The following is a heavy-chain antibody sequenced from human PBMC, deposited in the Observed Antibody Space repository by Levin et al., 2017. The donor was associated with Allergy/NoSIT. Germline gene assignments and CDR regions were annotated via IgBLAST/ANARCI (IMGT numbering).Heavy chain of an antibody. V-gene: IGHV3-7*01. Sequence: TGGSLRLSCAASGFTFSSYWMSWVRQAPGKGLEWVANIKQDGSEKYYVDSVKGRFTISRDNAKNSLYLQMNSLRAEDTAVYYCARDTHRGGLQWLAPRRYGMDVWGQGTTVTVSS. D-gene: IGHD6-19*01. CDR1: GFTFSSYW. CDR2: IKQDGSEK. CDR3: ARDTHRGGLQWLAPRRYGMDV. J-gene: IGHJ6*02.